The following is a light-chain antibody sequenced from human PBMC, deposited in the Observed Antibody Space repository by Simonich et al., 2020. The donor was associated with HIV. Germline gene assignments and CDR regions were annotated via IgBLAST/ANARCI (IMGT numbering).Light chain of an antibody. J-gene: IGKJ2*01. CDR1: QNDSSRSKNKNS. CDR2: WAS. V-gene: IGKV4-1*01. Sequence: DIVMTQSPDSMAVTLGERATSHCKSSQNDSSRSKNKNSLAWYKQKPGQPPKLLIYWASTLESGVPSRFSGSGSGTDFTLTISSLQAEDVAVYYCQQSYSTPYTFGQGTKLEIK. CDR3: QQSYSTPYT.